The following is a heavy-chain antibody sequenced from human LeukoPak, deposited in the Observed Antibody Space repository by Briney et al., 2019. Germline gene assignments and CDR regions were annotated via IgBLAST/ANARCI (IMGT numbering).Heavy chain of an antibody. Sequence: GGSLRLSCAASGFTFSSYGMHWVRQAPGKGLEWVTFIRYDGSNKYYADSVKGRFTISRDNSKNTLYLQMNSLRPDDTAVYYCARVTMVRGVIGSHYYYYMDVWGKGTTVTISS. CDR3: ARVTMVRGVIGSHYYYYMDV. D-gene: IGHD3-10*01. J-gene: IGHJ6*03. V-gene: IGHV3-30*02. CDR2: IRYDGSNK. CDR1: GFTFSSYG.